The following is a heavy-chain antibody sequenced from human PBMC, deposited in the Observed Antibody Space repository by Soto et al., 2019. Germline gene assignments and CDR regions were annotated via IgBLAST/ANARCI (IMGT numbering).Heavy chain of an antibody. CDR3: ARGGSSGWFWYFDL. Sequence: QVQLQESGPGLVKPSETLSLTCTVSGGSVSSGSYYWSWIRQPPGKGLEWIGYIYYSGSTNYNPSLTSRVTISVDTSKNQFSLKLSSVTAADTAVYYCARGGSSGWFWYFDLWGRGTLVTVSS. V-gene: IGHV4-61*01. D-gene: IGHD6-19*01. J-gene: IGHJ2*01. CDR2: IYYSGST. CDR1: GGSVSSGSYY.